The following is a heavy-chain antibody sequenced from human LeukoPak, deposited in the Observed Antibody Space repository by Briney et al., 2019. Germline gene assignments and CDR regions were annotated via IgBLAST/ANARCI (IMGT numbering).Heavy chain of an antibody. CDR2: IKEDGSEK. V-gene: IGHV3-7*03. J-gene: IGHJ4*02. Sequence: GGSLRLSCVASGFTFSSYAMHWVRQAPGRGLEWVANIKEDGSEKYYVDSVKGRFTISRDNAKNSLYLQMNSLRAEDTAIYYCARVGTTYFFDYWGQGTLVTVSS. CDR1: GFTFSSYA. CDR3: ARVGTTYFFDY. D-gene: IGHD1-26*01.